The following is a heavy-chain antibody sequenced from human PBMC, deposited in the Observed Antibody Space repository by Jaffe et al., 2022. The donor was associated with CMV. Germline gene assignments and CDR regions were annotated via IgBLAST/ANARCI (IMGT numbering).Heavy chain of an antibody. D-gene: IGHD5-18*01. CDR1: GFSLSNARMG. V-gene: IGHV2-26*01. CDR3: ARISSYGTHFDY. J-gene: IGHJ4*02. CDR2: IFSNDEK. Sequence: QVTLKESGPVLVKPTETLTLTCTVSGFSLSNARMGVSWIRQPPGKALEWLAHIFSNDEKSYSTSLKSRLTISKDTSKSQVVLTMTNMDPVDTATYYCARISSYGTHFDYWGQGTLVTVSS.